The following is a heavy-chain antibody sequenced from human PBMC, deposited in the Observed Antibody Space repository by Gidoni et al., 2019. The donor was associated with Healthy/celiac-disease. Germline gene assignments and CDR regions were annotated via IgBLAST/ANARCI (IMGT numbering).Heavy chain of an antibody. D-gene: IGHD3-9*01. CDR2: IRAYNGNT. J-gene: IGHJ4*02. V-gene: IGHV1-18*04. Sequence: QVQLVQSGAEVKKPGASVKVSCKASGYTFTRYGISWVRHAPGQGREWMGWIRAYNGNTNDAQKLQGRVTMTTDTSTSTAYMELRSLRSDDTAVYYCARVNPIRYFDWLLSPPFDYWGQGTLVTVSS. CDR3: ARVNPIRYFDWLLSPPFDY. CDR1: GYTFTRYG.